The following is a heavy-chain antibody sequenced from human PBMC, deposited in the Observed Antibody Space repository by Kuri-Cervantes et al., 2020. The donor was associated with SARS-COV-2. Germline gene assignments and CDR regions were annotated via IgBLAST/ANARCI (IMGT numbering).Heavy chain of an antibody. J-gene: IGHJ6*02. V-gene: IGHV1-2*04. Sequence: GGFLRLSCKASGYTFTGYYMHWVRQAPGQGLEWMGWINPNSGGTNYAQKFQGWVTMTRDTSISTAYMELCRLRSDDTAVYYCARDPGYSSSSVYYYYGMDVWGQGTTVTVSS. CDR1: GYTFTGYY. CDR2: INPNSGGT. CDR3: ARDPGYSSSSVYYYYGMDV. D-gene: IGHD6-6*01.